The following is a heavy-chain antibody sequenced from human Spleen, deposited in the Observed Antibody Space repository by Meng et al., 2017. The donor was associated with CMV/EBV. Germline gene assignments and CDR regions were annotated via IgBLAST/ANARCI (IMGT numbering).Heavy chain of an antibody. D-gene: IGHD3-3*02. Sequence: GGSLRLSCAASGFTFDDYAMHWVRQAPGKGLEWVSGITWNSGTKGYADSVKGRFTISRDNAKNSLYLQMNSLRAEDTAVYYCARDREHFWSGYVPFDYWGQGTLVTVSS. CDR3: ARDREHFWSGYVPFDY. CDR2: ITWNSGTK. V-gene: IGHV3-9*01. J-gene: IGHJ4*02. CDR1: GFTFDDYA.